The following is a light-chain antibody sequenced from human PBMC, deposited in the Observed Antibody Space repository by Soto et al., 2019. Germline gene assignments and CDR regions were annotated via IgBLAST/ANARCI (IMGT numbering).Light chain of an antibody. J-gene: IGKJ1*01. V-gene: IGKV3-20*01. CDR3: QQYDGSPRT. CDR1: QSLNSNS. Sequence: EIVLTQSPGTLSVSPGERVTLSCRASQSLNSNSLAWYQQKPGQAPRLLIYNAYNRASGIPDRFSGSGSGTDFTLTISRLEPEDFVVYHCQQYDGSPRTFGQGTKVEVK. CDR2: NAY.